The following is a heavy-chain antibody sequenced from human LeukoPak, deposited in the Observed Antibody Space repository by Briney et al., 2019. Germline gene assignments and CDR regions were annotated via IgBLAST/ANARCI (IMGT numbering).Heavy chain of an antibody. Sequence: SETLSLTCTVSGGSISSYYWSWIRQPPGKGLEWIGYIYYSGSTNYNPSLKSRVTISVDTSKNQFSLKLSSVTAADTAVYYCARHGSDYDFWGFDPWGQGILVTVSS. V-gene: IGHV4-59*08. CDR3: ARHGSDYDFWGFDP. CDR2: IYYSGST. CDR1: GGSISSYY. J-gene: IGHJ5*02. D-gene: IGHD3-3*01.